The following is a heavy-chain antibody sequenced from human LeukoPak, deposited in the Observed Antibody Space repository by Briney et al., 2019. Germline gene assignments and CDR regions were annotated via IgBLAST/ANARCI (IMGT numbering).Heavy chain of an antibody. V-gene: IGHV3-7*04. D-gene: IGHD5-24*01. Sequence: GGSLRLSCVASGFPFSSYWMTWVRQAPGKGLEWVANIKQDGSKKSYTDSVKGRFTISRDNAKNSLYLQMNSLRAEDTAIYYCTRVGYIDEGIDYWGQGTLVTVSS. CDR2: IKQDGSKK. CDR1: GFPFSSYW. CDR3: TRVGYIDEGIDY. J-gene: IGHJ4*02.